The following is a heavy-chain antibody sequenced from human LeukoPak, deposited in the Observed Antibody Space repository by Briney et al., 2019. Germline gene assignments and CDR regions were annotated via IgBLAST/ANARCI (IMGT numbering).Heavy chain of an antibody. CDR1: GYSFTSYW. Sequence: GESLKISCKGSGYSFTSYWIGWVRQMPGKGLEWMGIIYPGDSDTRYSPSFQGQVTISADKSISTAYLRWSSLKASDTAMYYRARVRSGYCSSTSCVGFDYWGQGTPVTVSS. CDR3: ARVRSGYCSSTSCVGFDY. V-gene: IGHV5-51*01. D-gene: IGHD2-2*01. CDR2: IYPGDSDT. J-gene: IGHJ4*02.